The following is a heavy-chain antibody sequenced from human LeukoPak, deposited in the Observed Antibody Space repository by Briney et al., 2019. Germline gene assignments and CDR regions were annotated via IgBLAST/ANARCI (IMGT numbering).Heavy chain of an antibody. Sequence: GGSLRLSCAASGFPFSTYWVTWVRQAPGKGLEWVANIKNDGSEKYYVDSVKGRFTISRDNAENSLFLQMNSLRVEDTAIYYCTRDSGLTGYDLLDYWGQGTLVTVSS. J-gene: IGHJ4*02. D-gene: IGHD5-12*01. V-gene: IGHV3-7*01. CDR3: TRDSGLTGYDLLDY. CDR1: GFPFSTYW. CDR2: IKNDGSEK.